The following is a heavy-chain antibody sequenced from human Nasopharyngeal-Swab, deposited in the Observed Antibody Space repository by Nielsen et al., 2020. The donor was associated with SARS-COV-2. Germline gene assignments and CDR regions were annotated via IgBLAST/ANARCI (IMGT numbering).Heavy chain of an antibody. CDR2: LYSVGST. D-gene: IGHD3-9*01. Sequence: GESLKISCAASGFTVSSNYISWVRQPPGTGLEWVSVLYSVGSTYYADSVKGRFTISRDNSKNTQYLMNSLRAEDTAVYYCARAGTYYDILTGYYKGGIDYWGQGTLVTVSS. CDR3: ARAGTYYDILTGYYKGGIDY. V-gene: IGHV3-66*01. CDR1: GFTVSSNY. J-gene: IGHJ4*02.